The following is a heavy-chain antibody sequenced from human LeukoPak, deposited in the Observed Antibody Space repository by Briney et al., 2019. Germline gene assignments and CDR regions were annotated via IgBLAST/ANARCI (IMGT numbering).Heavy chain of an antibody. CDR2: IYYSGST. J-gene: IGHJ4*02. Sequence: PSGTLSLTCTVSGGSISSSSYYWGWIRQPPGKGLEWIGSIYYSGSTYYNPSLKSRDTISVDTSKNQFSLKLSSVTAADTAVYYCARRHRRDGYERFDYWGQGTLVTVSS. CDR1: GGSISSSSYY. D-gene: IGHD5-24*01. CDR3: ARRHRRDGYERFDY. V-gene: IGHV4-39*01.